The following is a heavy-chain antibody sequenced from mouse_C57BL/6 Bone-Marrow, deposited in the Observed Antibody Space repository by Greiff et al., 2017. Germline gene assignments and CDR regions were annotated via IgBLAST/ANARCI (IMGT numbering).Heavy chain of an antibody. CDR3: AITKVVSYYFDY. CDR1: GYTFTSYW. D-gene: IGHD1-1*01. V-gene: IGHV1-55*01. J-gene: IGHJ2*01. CDR2: IYPGSGST. Sequence: QVHVKQPGAELVKPGASVKMSCKASGYTFTSYWITWVKQRPGQGLEWIGDIYPGSGSTNYNEKFKSKATLTVDTSSSTAYMQISSLTSEDSAVYYCAITKVVSYYFDYWGQGTTLTVSS.